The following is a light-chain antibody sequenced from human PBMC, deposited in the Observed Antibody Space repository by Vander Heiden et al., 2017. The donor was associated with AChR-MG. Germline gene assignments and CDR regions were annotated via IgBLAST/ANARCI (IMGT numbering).Light chain of an antibody. CDR3: QQYDSLPLT. V-gene: IGKV4-1*01. CDR2: WAS. CDR1: QSILFNSNNKYY. J-gene: IGKJ3*01. Sequence: DIVMTQSPDSLAASLGERATINCKSSQSILFNSNNKYYLSWFQQKPGQPPKLLFYWASTRGSEVPDRFSGSGSGTDFTLTMSSLQAEDVAVYYCQQYDSLPLTFGPGTKVEIK.